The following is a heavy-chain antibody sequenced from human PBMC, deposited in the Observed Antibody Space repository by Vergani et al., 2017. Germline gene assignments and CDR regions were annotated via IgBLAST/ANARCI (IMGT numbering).Heavy chain of an antibody. Sequence: QMQLQESGQGLMKASETLSLTCTVSGDSIISRSYYWGWIRQPPGKGLEWIGRIYNSGNGDSSSSLKSRVTISADTSKNQFSLRLTSVTAADTAVYYCASGKYYSDSTSHFRGRYFDVWGRGTLVTVPS. CDR1: GDSIISRSYY. CDR2: IYNSGNG. D-gene: IGHD3-16*01. J-gene: IGHJ2*01. V-gene: IGHV4-39*01. CDR3: ASGKYYSDSTSHFRGRYFDV.